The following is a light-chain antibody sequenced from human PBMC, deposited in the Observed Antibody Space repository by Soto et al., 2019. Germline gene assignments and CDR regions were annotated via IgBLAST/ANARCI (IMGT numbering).Light chain of an antibody. CDR3: QQSYSTQYT. CDR1: QSISSY. V-gene: IGKV1-39*01. CDR2: AAS. J-gene: IGKJ2*01. Sequence: DIQMTQSPSSLSASVGDRVTITCRASQSISSYLNWYQQKPGKAPKLLIYAASSLQSGVPSRFSGSGSGTDCTLTISSLQPEDCATSYCQQSYSTQYTFRQGTTLEIK.